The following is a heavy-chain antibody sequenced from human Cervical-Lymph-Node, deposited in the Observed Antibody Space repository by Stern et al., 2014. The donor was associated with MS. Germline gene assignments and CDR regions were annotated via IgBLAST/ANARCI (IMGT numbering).Heavy chain of an antibody. CDR2: ISTSSNTI. CDR3: ASGSHMAGY. J-gene: IGHJ4*02. CDR1: GFTFSTYS. Sequence: VHLVESGGGLVQPGGSLRLSCAASGFTFSTYSMNWVRQAPGRGLEWVSYISTSSNTIYYADSVKGRFTISRDNAKNSLYLLMNSLRDEDTAVYYCASGSHMAGYWGQGSLVTVSS. V-gene: IGHV3-48*02. D-gene: IGHD5-24*01.